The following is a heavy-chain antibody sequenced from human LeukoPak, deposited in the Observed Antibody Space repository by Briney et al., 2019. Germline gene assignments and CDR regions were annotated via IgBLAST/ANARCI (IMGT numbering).Heavy chain of an antibody. CDR1: GLTFSSYG. J-gene: IGHJ4*02. CDR2: IRYDGSSK. D-gene: IGHD2-15*01. Sequence: PGGSLRLSCAASGLTFSSYGMHWVRQAPGKGLEWVAYIRYDGSSKYYADSVKGRFTISRDNSKNTLYLQTNSLRAEDTAVYYCAKVVAGSCSSSSCPLDYWGQGTLVTVSS. CDR3: AKVVAGSCSSSSCPLDY. V-gene: IGHV3-30*02.